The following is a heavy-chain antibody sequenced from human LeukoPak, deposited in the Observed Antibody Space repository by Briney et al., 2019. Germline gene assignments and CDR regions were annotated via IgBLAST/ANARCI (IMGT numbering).Heavy chain of an antibody. CDR1: GYTFTGYY. CDR3: ARSPTTVTTLDY. V-gene: IGHV1-2*02. Sequence: ASVKVSCKASGYTFTGYYMHWVRQAPGQGLEWMGWINPNSGGTNYAQKFQDRVTMTRDTSISTAYMELSRLRSDDTAVYYCARSPTTVTTLDYWGQGTLVTVSS. D-gene: IGHD4-11*01. CDR2: INPNSGGT. J-gene: IGHJ4*02.